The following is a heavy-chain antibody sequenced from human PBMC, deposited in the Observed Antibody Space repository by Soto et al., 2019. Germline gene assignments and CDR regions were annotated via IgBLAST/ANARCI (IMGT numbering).Heavy chain of an antibody. CDR1: GFTISSYW. Sequence: EVQLVESGGGWVQPGGSLRLSCAASGFTISSYWMSCVRQAPGKGLEWVANIQQDGSEKYYVDSVKGRFTISRDNAQNSLYMQMNSLRAEHPAVYYCARGYDRSGYRLGDWGQGTVVTVCS. J-gene: IGHJ4*02. CDR3: ARGYDRSGYRLGD. D-gene: IGHD3-22*01. V-gene: IGHV3-7*01. CDR2: IQQDGSEK.